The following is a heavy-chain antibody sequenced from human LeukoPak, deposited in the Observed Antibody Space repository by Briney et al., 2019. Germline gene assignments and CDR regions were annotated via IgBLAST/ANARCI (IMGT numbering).Heavy chain of an antibody. J-gene: IGHJ3*02. D-gene: IGHD1-26*01. CDR1: GGSFSGYY. Sequence: QTSETLSLTCAVYGGSFSGYYWSWIRQPPGKGLEWIGEINHSGSTNYNPSLKSRVTISVDTSKNQFSLKLSSVTAADTAVYYCARAVDSGSYYELLGAFDIWGQGTMVTVSS. V-gene: IGHV4-34*01. CDR3: ARAVDSGSYYELLGAFDI. CDR2: INHSGST.